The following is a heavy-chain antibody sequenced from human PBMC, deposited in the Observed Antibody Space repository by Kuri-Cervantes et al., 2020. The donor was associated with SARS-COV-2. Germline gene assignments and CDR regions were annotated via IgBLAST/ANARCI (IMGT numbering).Heavy chain of an antibody. D-gene: IGHD6-19*01. CDR3: AKDPGGIAVDHDAFDI. J-gene: IGHJ3*02. V-gene: IGHV3-30*18. CDR2: ISYDGSNK. Sequence: GESLKISCAASGFTFSSYGMHWVRQAPGKGLEWVAVISYDGSNKYYADSVKGRFTISRDNSKNTLYLQMNSLRAEDTAVYYCAKDPGGIAVDHDAFDIWGQGTMVTVSS. CDR1: GFTFSSYG.